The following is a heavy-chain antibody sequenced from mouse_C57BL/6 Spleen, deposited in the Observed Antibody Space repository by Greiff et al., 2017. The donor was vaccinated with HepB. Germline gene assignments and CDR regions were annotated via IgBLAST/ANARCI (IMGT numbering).Heavy chain of an antibody. CDR2: IDPSDSYT. J-gene: IGHJ1*03. D-gene: IGHD1-1*01. CDR3: ARSLSGNYGSSYVDWYFDV. Sequence: QVQLQQPGAELVMPGASVKLSCKASGYTFTSYWMHWVKQRPGQGLEWIGEIDPSDSYTNYNQKFKGKSKLTVDKSSSTAYMQLSSLTSEYAAVYYCARSLSGNYGSSYVDWYFDVWGTGTTVTVSS. CDR1: GYTFTSYW. V-gene: IGHV1-69*01.